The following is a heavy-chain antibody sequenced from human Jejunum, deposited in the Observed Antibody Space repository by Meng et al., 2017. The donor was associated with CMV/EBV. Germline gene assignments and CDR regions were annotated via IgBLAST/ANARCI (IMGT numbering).Heavy chain of an antibody. D-gene: IGHD5-12*01. CDR3: ARGTWRYFDL. V-gene: IGHV3-74*01. CDR1: GFTFSSFW. J-gene: IGHJ2*01. Sequence: LSFAASGFTFSSFWMHWVRQVPGKGLVWVSRIIHDGSATIYADSVKGRFTISRDNAKNTLYLQMNSLRVEDTAVYYCARGTWRYFDLWGRGTLVTDSS. CDR2: IIHDGSAT.